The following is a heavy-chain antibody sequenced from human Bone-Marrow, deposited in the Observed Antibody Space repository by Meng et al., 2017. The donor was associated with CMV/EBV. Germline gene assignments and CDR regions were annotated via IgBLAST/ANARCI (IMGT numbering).Heavy chain of an antibody. CDR2: MNPNSGNT. J-gene: IGHJ4*02. CDR3: ARRSGGTTIFGVVKRGALGY. CDR1: SYD. D-gene: IGHD3-3*01. V-gene: IGHV1-8*01. Sequence: SYDITWVRQATGQGLEWMGWMNPNSGNTGYAQKFQGRVTMTRNTSISTAYMEMSSLRSEDTAVYYCARRSGGTTIFGVVKRGALGYWGRGTLVTVSS.